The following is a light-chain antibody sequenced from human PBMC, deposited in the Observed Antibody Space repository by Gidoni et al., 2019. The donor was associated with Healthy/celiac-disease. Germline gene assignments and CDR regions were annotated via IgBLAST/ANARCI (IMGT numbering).Light chain of an antibody. V-gene: IGKV3-15*01. Sequence: EIVMTQSPATLSVSPGERATLSCRASQSVSSNLAWYQQKPGKAPRLLIYGASTRATGIPARFSGSGSGTEFTLTISSLQSEDFAFYYCQQYNNWPPWTCGQGTKVEIK. CDR3: QQYNNWPPWT. CDR2: GAS. J-gene: IGKJ1*01. CDR1: QSVSSN.